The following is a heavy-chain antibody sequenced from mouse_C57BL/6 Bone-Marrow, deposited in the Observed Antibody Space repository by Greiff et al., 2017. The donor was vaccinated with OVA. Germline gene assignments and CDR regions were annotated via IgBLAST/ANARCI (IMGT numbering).Heavy chain of an antibody. CDR3: ARSVSVVLDD. V-gene: IGHV1-81*01. CDR2: IYPRSGNT. Sequence: VQLQQSGAELARPGASVKLSCKASGYTFTSYGISWVKQRPGQGLEWIGEIYPRSGNTYYNEKFKGKATLTADKSSSTAYMQLRSLTSEDSAVYFCARSVSVVLDDWGQGTTVTVSS. J-gene: IGHJ4*01. D-gene: IGHD1-1*02. CDR1: GYTFTSYG.